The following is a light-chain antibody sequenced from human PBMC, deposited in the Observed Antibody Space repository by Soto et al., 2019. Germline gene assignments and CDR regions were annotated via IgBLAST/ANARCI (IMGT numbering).Light chain of an antibody. Sequence: IQLTQSPSSLSASVGDRVSITCRASQDIKTYLAWYQQERGKAPKLLISRTFTLQSGVPSRFNGSGSGTDFTLTISRLQPEDFATYYCQHLNNYPPFTFGPGTKVDLE. V-gene: IGKV1-9*01. CDR1: QDIKTY. CDR2: RTF. J-gene: IGKJ3*01. CDR3: QHLNNYPPFT.